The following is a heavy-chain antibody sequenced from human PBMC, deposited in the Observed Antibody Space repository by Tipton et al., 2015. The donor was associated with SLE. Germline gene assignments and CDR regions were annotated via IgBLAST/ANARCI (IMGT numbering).Heavy chain of an antibody. Sequence: TLSLTCAVSGGSISNYYWSWIRQSPGKGLEWIGYIYHTESPNYNPSLKSRATISVDSSKNRFSLKLRSLTAADTAVYYCAGGELRYGDYDFNYWGQGSLVTVSS. D-gene: IGHD4-17*01. CDR3: AGGELRYGDYDFNY. J-gene: IGHJ4*02. CDR2: IYHTESP. V-gene: IGHV4-59*01. CDR1: GGSISNYY.